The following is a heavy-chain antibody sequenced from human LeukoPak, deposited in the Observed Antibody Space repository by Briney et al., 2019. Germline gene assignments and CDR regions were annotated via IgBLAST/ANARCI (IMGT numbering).Heavy chain of an antibody. V-gene: IGHV3-21*01. J-gene: IGHJ6*03. D-gene: IGHD6-13*01. Sequence: PGGSLRLSCAASGFTFSSYSMNWVRQAPGKGLEWVSSISSSSSYIYYADSVKGRFTISRDNAKNSLYLQMNSLRAEDTAVYYCARDPLIAADDFYYYYYYMDVWGKGTTVTVSS. CDR1: GFTFSSYS. CDR3: ARDPLIAADDFYYYYYYMDV. CDR2: ISSSSSYI.